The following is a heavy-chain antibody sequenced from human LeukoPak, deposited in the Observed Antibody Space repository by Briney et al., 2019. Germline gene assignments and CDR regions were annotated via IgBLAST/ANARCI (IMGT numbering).Heavy chain of an antibody. CDR3: ARGHYYDRYDY. CDR2: INPNTGDT. D-gene: IGHD3-22*01. V-gene: IGHV1-2*02. J-gene: IGHJ4*02. CDR1: GYTFTGYY. Sequence: ASVKVSCKASGYTFTGYYMHWVRQAPGQGLEWMGWINPNTGDTNSAQKFQGRVTMTRDPSISTLYMELRSLRSDDTAVYYCARGHYYDRYDYWGQGTLVTVSP.